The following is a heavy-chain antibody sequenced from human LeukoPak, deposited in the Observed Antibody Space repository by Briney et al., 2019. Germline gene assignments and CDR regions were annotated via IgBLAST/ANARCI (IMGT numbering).Heavy chain of an antibody. V-gene: IGHV3-23*01. CDR3: TKDQPYSSSWNYFDY. Sequence: PGGSLRLSCAASGFTFSSYAMSWVRQAPGKGLEWVSAISGSGGSTYYADSVKGRFTISRDNSKNTLYLHMNSLRAEDTAVYYCTKDQPYSSSWNYFDYWGQGALVTVSS. J-gene: IGHJ4*02. CDR1: GFTFSSYA. D-gene: IGHD6-13*01. CDR2: ISGSGGST.